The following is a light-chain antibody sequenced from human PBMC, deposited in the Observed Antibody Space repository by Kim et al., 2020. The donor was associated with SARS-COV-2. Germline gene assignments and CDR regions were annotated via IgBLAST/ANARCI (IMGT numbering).Light chain of an antibody. CDR1: GSNIGSNY. Sequence: GQRVTIACTGSGSNIGSNYVYWYQQLPGTAPKLLIYRNNQRPSGVPDRLSGSKSGTSASLAIGGLRSEDEADYYCAAWDDSLSGWVFGGGTQLTVL. CDR3: AAWDDSLSGWV. CDR2: RNN. V-gene: IGLV1-47*01. J-gene: IGLJ3*02.